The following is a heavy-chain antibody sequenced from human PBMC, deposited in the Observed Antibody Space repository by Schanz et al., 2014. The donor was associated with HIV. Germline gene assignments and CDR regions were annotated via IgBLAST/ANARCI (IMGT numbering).Heavy chain of an antibody. D-gene: IGHD1-26*01. CDR3: ARDVGAGANEY. Sequence: EVVLVESGGGLVQPGGSLRLSCAASGFRFSRDWMTWVRQAPGMGLEWVANIKEDGSVINYVDSVKGRFTISRDNVKNSLFLQMNSLRAEDTAMYYCARDVGAGANEYWGQGTLVTVSS. CDR2: IKEDGSVI. J-gene: IGHJ4*02. V-gene: IGHV3-7*01. CDR1: GFRFSRDW.